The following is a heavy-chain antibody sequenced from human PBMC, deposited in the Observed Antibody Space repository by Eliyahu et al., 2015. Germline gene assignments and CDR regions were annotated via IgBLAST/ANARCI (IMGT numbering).Heavy chain of an antibody. V-gene: IGHV1-69*01. CDR2: PVPISGKP. Sequence: QLQLEQSGAEVKKPGSSVKVSCKASGGAFTSYAISWLRQAPGQGLEWMGGPVPISGKPRYAENFQDRVTITADESTSTSYMELSSLRPEDTAIYYCARARRGAFDYFNEWGLGTLVTVSS. CDR1: GGAFTSYA. J-gene: IGHJ4*02. D-gene: IGHD3-10*01. CDR3: ARARRGAFDYFNE.